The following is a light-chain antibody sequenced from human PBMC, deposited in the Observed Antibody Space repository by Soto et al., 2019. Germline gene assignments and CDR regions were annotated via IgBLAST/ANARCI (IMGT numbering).Light chain of an antibody. Sequence: DIVMTQSPATLSVSPGERATLSCRASHSVSSNLAWYQQKTGQAPRLLVYGASTRATCIPARFSGSGSGTEFILTISSLQSQDFALYYCWQYNNWPSFTFGPGTKVDIK. J-gene: IGKJ3*01. V-gene: IGKV3-15*01. CDR2: GAS. CDR3: WQYNNWPSFT. CDR1: HSVSSN.